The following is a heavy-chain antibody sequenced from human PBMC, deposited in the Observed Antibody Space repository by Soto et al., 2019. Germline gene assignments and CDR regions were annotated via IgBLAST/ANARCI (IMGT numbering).Heavy chain of an antibody. CDR2: INGDGSSI. V-gene: IGHV3-74*03. Sequence: EVQLVESGGGLVHPGGSLRLSCAASGFTFSSHWMHWVRRDPGKGLLWVARINGDGSSIMYADSVKGRFTISRDNXKNTLHLQMNGLRADDTAVYYCIKAPPYTSGWAEHWGQGTLVTVSS. CDR1: GFTFSSHW. CDR3: IKAPPYTSGWAEH. D-gene: IGHD6-19*01. J-gene: IGHJ1*01.